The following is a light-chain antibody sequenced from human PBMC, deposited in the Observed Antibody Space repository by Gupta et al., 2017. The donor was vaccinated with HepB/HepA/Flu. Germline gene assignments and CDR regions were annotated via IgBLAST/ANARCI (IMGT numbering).Light chain of an antibody. CDR3: AASDDTLNDNYV. CDR1: SSNIGSNT. J-gene: IGLJ1*01. V-gene: IGLV1-44*01. Sequence: QSLLTQPPSASGTPGQRVTISCSGSSSNIGSNTVNWYQQLPGTAPNLLIYSNNQRPSGVPDRFSGSKSGTSASLAISGLQSEDEADYYCAASDDTLNDNYVFGTGTKVTVL. CDR2: SNN.